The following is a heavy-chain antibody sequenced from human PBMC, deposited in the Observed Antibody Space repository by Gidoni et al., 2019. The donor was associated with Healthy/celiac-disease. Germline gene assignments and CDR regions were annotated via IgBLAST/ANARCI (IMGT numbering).Heavy chain of an antibody. Sequence: EVQLVESGGGLVKPGGSLRLSCAASGFTFSNAWMSWVRQAPGKGLEWVGRIKSKTDGGTTDYAAPVKGRFTISRDDSKNTLYLQMNSLKTEDTAVYYCTTILLWFGELIDYWGQGTLVTVSS. D-gene: IGHD3-10*01. J-gene: IGHJ4*02. CDR3: TTILLWFGELIDY. V-gene: IGHV3-15*01. CDR1: GFTFSNAW. CDR2: IKSKTDGGTT.